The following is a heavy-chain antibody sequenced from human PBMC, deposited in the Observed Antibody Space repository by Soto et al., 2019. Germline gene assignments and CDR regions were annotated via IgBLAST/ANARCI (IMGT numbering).Heavy chain of an antibody. D-gene: IGHD3-9*01. J-gene: IGHJ4*02. CDR2: ISRDAANT. V-gene: IGHV3-23*01. CDR1: AFIFSDYA. Sequence: EVHLLESGGDLVQPGGSLRLSCAASAFIFSDYAMTWVRQAPGKGLEWVSTISRDAANTHYADSVKGRFTISRDKSKNTLYLQMSSLRGDDTALYYCAKDPSTGYADHWGQGTLVTVSS. CDR3: AKDPSTGYADH.